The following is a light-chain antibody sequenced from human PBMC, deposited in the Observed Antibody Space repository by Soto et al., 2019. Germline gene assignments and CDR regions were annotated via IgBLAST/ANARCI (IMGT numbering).Light chain of an antibody. CDR2: GAS. Sequence: EIVLTQSPGTLSLSPGERATLSCRASQSVSSSYLAWYQQKPGQAPRLLIYGASSRAAGIPDRFGGSGSGTDFTLTISILEPEDFAVYYCQQYDSSSTWTFGQGTNVEI. V-gene: IGKV3-20*01. CDR1: QSVSSSY. CDR3: QQYDSSSTWT. J-gene: IGKJ1*01.